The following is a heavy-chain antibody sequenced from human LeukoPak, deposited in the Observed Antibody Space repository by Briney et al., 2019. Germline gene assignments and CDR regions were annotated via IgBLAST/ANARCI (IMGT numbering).Heavy chain of an antibody. D-gene: IGHD3-22*01. J-gene: IGHJ4*02. CDR2: ISAYNGNT. CDR1: GYTFASYG. Sequence: ASVKVSCKASGYTFASYGISWVRQAPGQGLEWMGWISAYNGNTNYAQKLQGRVTMTTDTSTSTACMELRSLRSDDTAVYYCARRPNYYDSSAVDYWGQGTLVTVSS. V-gene: IGHV1-18*01. CDR3: ARRPNYYDSSAVDY.